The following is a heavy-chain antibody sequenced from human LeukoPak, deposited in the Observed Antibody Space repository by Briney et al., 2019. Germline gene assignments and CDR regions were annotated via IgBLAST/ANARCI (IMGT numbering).Heavy chain of an antibody. Sequence: PSETLSLTCSVSGDSISYYYWNWIRQPPGKALEWIGYIDHSGSTNYNPSLKSRVTISVDTSKNQFSLRLTSVTAADTAVYYCAREGMAVGFARFPIFNYWGQGTLVTVSS. J-gene: IGHJ4*02. D-gene: IGHD3-3*01. CDR3: AREGMAVGFARFPIFNY. CDR2: IDHSGST. V-gene: IGHV4-59*01. CDR1: GDSISYYY.